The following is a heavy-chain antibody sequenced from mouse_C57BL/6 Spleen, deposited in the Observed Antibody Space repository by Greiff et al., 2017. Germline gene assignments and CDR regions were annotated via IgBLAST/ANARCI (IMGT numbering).Heavy chain of an antibody. CDR2: MSSGRSTF. J-gene: IGHJ4*01. CDR1: GFTFSDYA. CDR3: ARNSDGYYYSMDY. D-gene: IGHD2-3*01. V-gene: IGHV5-17*01. Sequence: EVKVVESGGGLVTPGGSLKLSCAASGFTFSDYAMHWVRQAPEKVLEWVAYMSSGRSTFYYAYTVKVRFTISRDNAKNTLFMEMTSLRSEHTTMYYCARNSDGYYYSMDYWGQGTSVTVSS.